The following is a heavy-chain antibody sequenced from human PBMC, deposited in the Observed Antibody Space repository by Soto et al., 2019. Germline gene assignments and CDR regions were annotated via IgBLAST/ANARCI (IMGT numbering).Heavy chain of an antibody. CDR3: TRDLSPGSGDAFDI. V-gene: IGHV6-1*01. Sequence: SQTLSLTCAISGDSVSSNSAAWNWIRQSPSRGLEWLGRTYYRSKWYNDYAVTVKSRITINPDTSKNQFSLQLNSVTPEKTAVDFFTRDLSPGSGDAFDIWGKGARGTVTS. J-gene: IGHJ3*02. D-gene: IGHD3-10*01. CDR2: TYYRSKWYN. CDR1: GDSVSSNSAA.